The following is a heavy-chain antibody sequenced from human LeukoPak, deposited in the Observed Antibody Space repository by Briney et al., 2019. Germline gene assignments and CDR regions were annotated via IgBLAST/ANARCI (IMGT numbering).Heavy chain of an antibody. CDR1: GGSFSGYY. CDR3: ARGPNPRISMVRGVIFPDY. J-gene: IGHJ4*02. V-gene: IGHV4-34*01. D-gene: IGHD3-10*01. CDR2: INHSGST. Sequence: SETLSLTCAVYGGSFSGYYWSWIRQPPGKGLEWIGEINHSGSTNYNPSLKSRVTISVDTSKNQFSLKLSSVTAADTAVYYCARGPNPRISMVRGVIFPDYWGQGNL.